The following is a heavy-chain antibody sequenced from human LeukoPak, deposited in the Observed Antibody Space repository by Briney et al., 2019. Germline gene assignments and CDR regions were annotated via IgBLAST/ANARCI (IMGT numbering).Heavy chain of an antibody. CDR1: GFSFRDFV. CDR3: ARRAGAYSHPYDY. CDR2: IYSDNT. V-gene: IGHV3-53*01. Sequence: GGSLRLSCTASGFSFRDFVVSWVRQAPGKGLEWVSFIYSDNTHYSDSVKGRFTISRDNSKNTLYLQMNSLRAEDTAVYYCARRAGAYSHPYDYWGQGTLVTVSS. D-gene: IGHD4/OR15-4a*01. J-gene: IGHJ4*02.